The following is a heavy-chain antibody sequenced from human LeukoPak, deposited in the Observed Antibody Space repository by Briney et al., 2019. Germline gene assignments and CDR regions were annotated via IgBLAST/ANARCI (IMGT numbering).Heavy chain of an antibody. Sequence: SETLSLTCTVSGGSISSSSYYWGWIRQPPGKGLEWIGSIYYSGSTYYNPSLKSRVTISVDTSKNQFSLKLSSVTAADTAVYYCARHSSSYYYDSSGPRLKRAFDIWGQGTMVTVSS. CDR1: GGSISSSSYY. V-gene: IGHV4-39*01. CDR3: ARHSSSYYYDSSGPRLKRAFDI. J-gene: IGHJ3*02. D-gene: IGHD3-22*01. CDR2: IYYSGST.